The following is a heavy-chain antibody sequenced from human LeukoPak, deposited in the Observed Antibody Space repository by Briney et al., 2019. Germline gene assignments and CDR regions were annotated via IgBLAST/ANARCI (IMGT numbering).Heavy chain of an antibody. D-gene: IGHD3-3*01. CDR3: ARDVRDFWSGAYERDAFDT. J-gene: IGHJ3*02. V-gene: IGHV1-2*02. CDR2: INPNSGGT. Sequence: ASVKVSCKASGYTFTGYYMHWVRQAPGQGLEWMGWINPNSGGTNYAQKFQGRVTMTRDTSISTAYMELRSLRSDDTAVYYCARDVRDFWSGAYERDAFDTWGQGTMVTVSS. CDR1: GYTFTGYY.